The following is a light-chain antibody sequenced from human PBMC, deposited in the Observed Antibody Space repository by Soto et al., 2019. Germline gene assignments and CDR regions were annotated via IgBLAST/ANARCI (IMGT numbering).Light chain of an antibody. J-gene: IGLJ3*02. CDR1: SGDIGGYNS. CDR3: SSFTSSSTGV. Sequence: QSALTQPASVSGSPGQSITISCTGTSGDIGGYNSVSWYQQHPGKAPKLLIYEVVKRPSGVSNRFSGSKSGNTASLTISGLQADDEADYYCSSFTSSSTGVFGGGTKVTV. CDR2: EVV. V-gene: IGLV2-14*01.